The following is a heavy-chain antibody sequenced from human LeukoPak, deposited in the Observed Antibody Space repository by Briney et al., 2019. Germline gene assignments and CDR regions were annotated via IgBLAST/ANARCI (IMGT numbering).Heavy chain of an antibody. Sequence: GGSLRLSCAASGFTVSSNYMSWVRQAPGKGLEGVSVIYSGGSTYYADSVKGRFTISRDNSKNTLHLQMNRLRAEDTAVYYCARETNYYDSSVYPYWGQGTLVTVSS. J-gene: IGHJ4*02. CDR2: IYSGGST. D-gene: IGHD3-22*01. CDR1: GFTVSSNY. V-gene: IGHV3-66*02. CDR3: ARETNYYDSSVYPY.